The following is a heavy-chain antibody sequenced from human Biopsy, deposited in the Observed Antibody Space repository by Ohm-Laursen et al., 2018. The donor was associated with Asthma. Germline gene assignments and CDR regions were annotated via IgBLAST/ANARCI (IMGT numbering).Heavy chain of an antibody. Sequence: SSVKVSCKGSRDIFSSYGFSWVRQAPGQGLEWMGGIIPISLTPSYARRFRGRVTISADEYTRTAYMELSSLRSEDTAVCYCARDPSYFDPSVEGWHLWGQGTMVTVSS. CDR2: IIPISLTP. V-gene: IGHV1-69*01. CDR3: ARDPSYFDPSVEGWHL. J-gene: IGHJ3*01. CDR1: RDIFSSYG. D-gene: IGHD3-22*01.